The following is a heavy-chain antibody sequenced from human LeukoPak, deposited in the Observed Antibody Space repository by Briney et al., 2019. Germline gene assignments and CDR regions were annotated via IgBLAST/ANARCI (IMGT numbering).Heavy chain of an antibody. CDR2: IYYSGST. V-gene: IGHV4-30-4*08. J-gene: IGHJ4*02. Sequence: SETLSLTCTVSGGSISSGGYYWSWIRQHPGKGLEWIGYIYYSGSTYYNPSLKSRVTISVDTSKNQFSLKLSSVTAADMAVYYCARDHGFLEWLLLPPTEWGQGTLVTVSS. CDR1: GGSISSGGYY. CDR3: ARDHGFLEWLLLPPTE. D-gene: IGHD3-3*01.